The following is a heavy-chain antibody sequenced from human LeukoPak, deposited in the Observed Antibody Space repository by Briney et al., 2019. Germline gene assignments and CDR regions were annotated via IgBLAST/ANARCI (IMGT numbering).Heavy chain of an antibody. CDR3: ARENQGYSSGWSIDY. CDR1: GGSICSYY. J-gene: IGHJ4*02. CDR2: IYYSGST. D-gene: IGHD6-19*01. Sequence: SETLSLTCTVSGGSICSYYWSWIRQPPGKGLEWIGYIYYSGSTNYNPSLKSRVTISVDTSKNQFSLKLSSVTAADTAVYYCARENQGYSSGWSIDYWGQGTLVTVSS. V-gene: IGHV4-59*01.